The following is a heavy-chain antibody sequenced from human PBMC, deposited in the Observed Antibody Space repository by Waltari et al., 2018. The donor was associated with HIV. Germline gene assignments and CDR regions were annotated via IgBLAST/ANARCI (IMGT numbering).Heavy chain of an antibody. CDR2: ISYSWTT. J-gene: IGHJ3*02. D-gene: IGHD3-10*01. Sequence: QVQLQESGPGLVKPSQTLSLTCTVSGGSISSGGYYWSWIRQHPGKGLEWIGYISYSWTTYYNPSLKSRVTISLDTSKNQFSLKRSSVTAADTAVYYCARDRGDYYGSGSYADAFDIWGQGTMVTVSS. CDR1: GGSISSGGYY. CDR3: ARDRGDYYGSGSYADAFDI. V-gene: IGHV4-31*03.